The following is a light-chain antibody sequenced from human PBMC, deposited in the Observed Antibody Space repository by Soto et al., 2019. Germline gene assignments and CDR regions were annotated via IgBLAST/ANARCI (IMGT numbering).Light chain of an antibody. J-gene: IGKJ1*01. Sequence: DIQMTQSPSTLSASVGDRVTITCRASQCISRWLAWYQQKPGKAPKLLIYDAASLERGVPSRFSGSGSGTEFTLIISSLQPDDFATYYCQQYNSYRSFGQGNKVEI. V-gene: IGKV1-5*01. CDR1: QCISRW. CDR2: DAA. CDR3: QQYNSYRS.